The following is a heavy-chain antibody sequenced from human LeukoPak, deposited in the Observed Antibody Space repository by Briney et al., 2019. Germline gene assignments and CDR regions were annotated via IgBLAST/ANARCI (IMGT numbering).Heavy chain of an antibody. D-gene: IGHD6-13*01. V-gene: IGHV1-18*01. CDR3: ARDRPGTGYYYYYYMDV. Sequence: ASVKVSCKASGYTFTSYGISWVRQAPGQGLEWMGWISAYNGNTNYAQKLQGRVTMTTETSTSTAYMELRSLRSDDTAVYYCARDRPGTGYYYYYYMDVWGKGTTVTVSS. CDR1: GYTFTSYG. J-gene: IGHJ6*03. CDR2: ISAYNGNT.